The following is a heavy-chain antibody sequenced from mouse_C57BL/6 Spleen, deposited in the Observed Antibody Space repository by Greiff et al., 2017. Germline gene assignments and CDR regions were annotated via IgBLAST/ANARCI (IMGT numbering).Heavy chain of an antibody. CDR2: INPYNGGT. V-gene: IGHV1-19*01. Sequence: VQLQQSGPVLVKPGASVKMSCKASGYTFTDYYMNWVKQSHGKSLEWIGVINPYNGGTSYNQKFKGKATLTVDKSSSTAYMELNSLTSEDSAVYYCARSDYGSSYVGYFDVWGTGTTVTVSS. CDR3: ARSDYGSSYVGYFDV. CDR1: GYTFTDYY. D-gene: IGHD1-1*01. J-gene: IGHJ1*03.